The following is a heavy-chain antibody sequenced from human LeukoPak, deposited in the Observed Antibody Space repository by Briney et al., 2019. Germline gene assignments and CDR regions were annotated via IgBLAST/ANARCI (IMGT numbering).Heavy chain of an antibody. CDR2: INHSGST. V-gene: IGHV4-34*01. D-gene: IGHD3-22*01. CDR1: GGSFSGYY. Sequence: SETLSLXCAVYGGSFSGYYWSWIRQPPGKGLEWIGEINHSGSTNYNPSLKSRVTISVDTSKNQLSLKLSSVTAADTAVYYCARRTQGWLLLSNFDYWGQGTLVTVSS. J-gene: IGHJ4*02. CDR3: ARRTQGWLLLSNFDY.